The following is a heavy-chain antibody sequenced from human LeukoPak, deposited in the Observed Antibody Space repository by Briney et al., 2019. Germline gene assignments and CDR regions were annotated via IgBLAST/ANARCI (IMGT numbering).Heavy chain of an antibody. Sequence: GGSLRLSCAASGSTFSSYTMNWVRQAPGKGLEWVSSISSSGSYIYSADSVKGRFTISRDNAKNSLYLQMNSLRAEDTAVYYCAKQDIRSSAWYDWGQGTLVTVSS. J-gene: IGHJ4*02. D-gene: IGHD6-19*01. CDR3: AKQDIRSSAWYD. CDR2: ISSSGSYI. CDR1: GSTFSSYT. V-gene: IGHV3-21*04.